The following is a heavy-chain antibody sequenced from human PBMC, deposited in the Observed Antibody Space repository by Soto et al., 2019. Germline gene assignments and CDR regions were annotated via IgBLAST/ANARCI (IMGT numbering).Heavy chain of an antibody. CDR2: INSGGGTT. D-gene: IGHD3-10*01. V-gene: IGHV3-74*01. CDR1: GFTFSSYW. CDR3: ARWFTYGNFDYFDY. Sequence: PGGSLRLSCAASGFTFSSYWMHWFRQAPGKGLVWVSRINSGGGTTTYADSVKGRFIISRDNAKNTLYLQMNGLRAEDTAVYYCARWFTYGNFDYFDYWGQGTQVTVSS. J-gene: IGHJ4*02.